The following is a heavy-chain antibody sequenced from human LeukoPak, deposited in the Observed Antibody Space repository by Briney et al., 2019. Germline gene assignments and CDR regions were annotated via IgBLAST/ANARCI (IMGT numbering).Heavy chain of an antibody. D-gene: IGHD3-10*01. J-gene: IGHJ4*02. CDR3: ARDIFRGSGSYYIDY. CDR2: ISSSSSYI. V-gene: IGHV3-21*01. CDR1: GFTFSSYS. Sequence: RGSLRLSCAASGFTFSSYSMNWVRQAPGKGLEWVSSISSSSSYIYYADSVKGRFTITRDNAKNSLYLQMNSLRAEDTAVYYCARDIFRGSGSYYIDYWGQGTLVTVSS.